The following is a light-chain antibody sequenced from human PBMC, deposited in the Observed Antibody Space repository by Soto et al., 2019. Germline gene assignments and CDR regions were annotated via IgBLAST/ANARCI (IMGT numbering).Light chain of an antibody. CDR2: LEGSGSY. CDR1: SGHSSYI. J-gene: IGLJ3*02. V-gene: IGLV4-60*02. Sequence: QSVLTQSSSASASLGSSVKLTCTLSSGHSSYIIAWHQQQPGKAPRYLMKLEGSGSYNKGSGVPDRFSGSSSGADRYLTISNLQFWDEADYYCETWDSNTRVFGGGTKVTVL. CDR3: ETWDSNTRV.